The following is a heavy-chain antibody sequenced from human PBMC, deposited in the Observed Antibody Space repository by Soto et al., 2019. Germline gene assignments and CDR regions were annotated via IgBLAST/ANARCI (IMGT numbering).Heavy chain of an antibody. CDR1: GFTFSNAW. CDR3: TTYYYDSSGYLPGYGMDV. V-gene: IGHV3-15*07. D-gene: IGHD3-22*01. J-gene: IGHJ6*02. CDR2: IKSKTDGGTT. Sequence: WGSLRLSCAASGFTFSNAWMNWVRQAPGKGLEWVGRIKSKTDGGTTDYAAPVKGRFTISRDDSKNTLYLQMNSLKTEDTAVYYCTTYYYDSSGYLPGYGMDVWGQGTTVTVSS.